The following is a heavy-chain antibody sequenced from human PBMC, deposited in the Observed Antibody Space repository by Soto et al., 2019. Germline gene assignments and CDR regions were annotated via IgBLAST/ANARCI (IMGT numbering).Heavy chain of an antibody. V-gene: IGHV4-39*01. D-gene: IGHD1-26*01. CDR1: GGSISSSSYY. Sequence: QLQLQESGPGLVKPSETLSLTCTVSGGSISSSSYYWGWIRQPPGKGLEWIGSIYYSGSTYYNPSLKSRVTISVDTSKNQFSLKLSSVTAADTAVYYCARHSKHSGSYQLPDYWGQGTLVTVSS. CDR2: IYYSGST. J-gene: IGHJ4*02. CDR3: ARHSKHSGSYQLPDY.